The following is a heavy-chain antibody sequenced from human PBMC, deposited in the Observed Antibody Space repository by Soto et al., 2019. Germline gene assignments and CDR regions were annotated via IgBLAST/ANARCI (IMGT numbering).Heavy chain of an antibody. CDR2: ISSGASVS. V-gene: IGHV3-48*03. CDR3: ARSRIDF. D-gene: IGHD1-20*01. Sequence: AGGSLRLSCAASGFSLSDYELHWVRQAPGKGLEWVSHISSGASVSYYADSVKGRFTISRDNCKNALYLQINSLRVEDTAFYYCARSRIDFWRGRTLVTVSS. CDR1: GFSLSDYE. J-gene: IGHJ4*02.